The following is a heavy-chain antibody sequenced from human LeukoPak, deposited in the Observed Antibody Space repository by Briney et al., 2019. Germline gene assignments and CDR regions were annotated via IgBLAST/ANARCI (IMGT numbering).Heavy chain of an antibody. CDR3: ARSNYYDSSGYYYGANAFDI. D-gene: IGHD3-22*01. CDR1: GFTFNTYT. Sequence: GGSLRLSCAASGFTFNTYTMNWVRQAPGKGLEWVSSITASSTAIYSADSVKGRFTISRDNAKNFLYLQMHSLRAEDTAVYYCARSNYYDSSGYYYGANAFDIWGQGTMVTVSS. J-gene: IGHJ3*02. CDR2: ITASSTAI. V-gene: IGHV3-21*01.